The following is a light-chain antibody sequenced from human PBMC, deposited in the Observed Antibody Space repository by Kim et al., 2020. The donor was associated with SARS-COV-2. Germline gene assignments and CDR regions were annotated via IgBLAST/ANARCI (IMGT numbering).Light chain of an antibody. CDR3: QQYNKWPYT. CDR2: GAS. CDR1: QSVSTN. Sequence: EIVMTQSPAPLSVSPGERATLSCRASQSVSTNLAWYQQRPGRSPSLLIYGASTRATGIPSRFSGSGSGTEFTLTISSLQSEDFAVYSCQQYNKWPYTFGQGTKLEI. J-gene: IGKJ2*01. V-gene: IGKV3-15*01.